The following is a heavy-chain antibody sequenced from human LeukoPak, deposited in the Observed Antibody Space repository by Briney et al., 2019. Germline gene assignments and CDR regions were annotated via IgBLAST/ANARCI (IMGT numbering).Heavy chain of an antibody. CDR1: GFIFSIYA. CDR2: FSGGGIST. V-gene: IGHV3-23*01. D-gene: IGHD1-26*01. CDR3: AKQSYSSDFDY. J-gene: IGHJ4*02. Sequence: GGSLRLSCSASGFIFSIYAMSWVRQAPGKGLEWVSTFSGGGISTDYADSVKGRFSIYRDNSKNTVYLQMNSLRVEDTAVYYCAKQSYSSDFDYWGQGTLVTVSS.